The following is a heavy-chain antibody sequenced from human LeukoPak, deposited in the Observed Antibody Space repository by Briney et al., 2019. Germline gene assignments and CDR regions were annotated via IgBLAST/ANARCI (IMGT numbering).Heavy chain of an antibody. J-gene: IGHJ4*02. D-gene: IGHD5/OR15-5a*01. CDR2: TFYRSQWYY. CDR1: GDSVSTNSAS. CDR3: AREILGSESTPFEY. V-gene: IGHV6-1*01. Sequence: SQTLSLTCAISGDSVSTNSASWNWIRRSPSRGLEWLGRTFYRSQWYYDYAVSVKGRITINPDTSKNHFSLHLNSVTPEDTAVYYCAREILGSESTPFEYWGQRALVTVSS.